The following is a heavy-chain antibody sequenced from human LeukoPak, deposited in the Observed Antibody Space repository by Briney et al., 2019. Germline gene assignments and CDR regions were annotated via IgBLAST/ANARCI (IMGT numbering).Heavy chain of an antibody. J-gene: IGHJ4*02. Sequence: PSETLSLTCAVYGGSFSGYYWSWIRQPPGKGLEWIGEINHSGSTNYNPSLKSRVTISVDTSKNQFSLKLGSVTAADTAVYYCARVIYSYGSYYFDYWGQGTLVTVSS. CDR3: ARVIYSYGSYYFDY. D-gene: IGHD5-18*01. CDR2: INHSGST. V-gene: IGHV4-34*01. CDR1: GGSFSGYY.